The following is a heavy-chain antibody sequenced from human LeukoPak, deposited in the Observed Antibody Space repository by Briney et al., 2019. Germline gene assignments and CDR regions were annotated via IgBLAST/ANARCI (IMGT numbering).Heavy chain of an antibody. Sequence: PGGSLRLFRAASGFTFSSYAMSWVRQAPGKGLEWVSVISGSGGSTYYADSVKGRFTISRDNSKNTLYLQMNSLRAEDTAVYYCAKTDIVVRPAPYYFDYWGQGTLVTVSS. D-gene: IGHD2-2*01. CDR2: ISGSGGST. CDR1: GFTFSSYA. J-gene: IGHJ4*02. CDR3: AKTDIVVRPAPYYFDY. V-gene: IGHV3-23*01.